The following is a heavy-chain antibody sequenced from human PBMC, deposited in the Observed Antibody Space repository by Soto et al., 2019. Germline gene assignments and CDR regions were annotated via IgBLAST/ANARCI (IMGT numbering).Heavy chain of an antibody. CDR2: INPNSGGT. V-gene: IGHV1-2*04. CDR3: ARDRSELWFGEIGMHWFDP. J-gene: IGHJ5*02. Sequence: GASVKVSCKASGDTYTGYYMHWVRQAPGQGLEWMGWINPNSGGTNYAQKFQGWVTMTRDTSISTAYMELSRLRSDDTAVYYCARDRSELWFGEIGMHWFDPWGQGTLVTVSS. CDR1: GDTYTGYY. D-gene: IGHD3-10*01.